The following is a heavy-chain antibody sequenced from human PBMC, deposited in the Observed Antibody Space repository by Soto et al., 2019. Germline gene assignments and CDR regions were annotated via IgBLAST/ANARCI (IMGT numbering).Heavy chain of an antibody. V-gene: IGHV1-18*04. Sequence: QVQLVQSGGEIKKPGASVNVSCKASGYTFIRYGISWVRQAPGQGFEWMGWISGKNDKRNHAQKFRGRITMTTDTSTNTAYLEVRRMGSDDTAIYYCAREGNGYEDYWGQGTLVTVSS. J-gene: IGHJ4*02. CDR1: GYTFIRYG. D-gene: IGHD5-18*01. CDR2: ISGKNDKR. CDR3: AREGNGYEDY.